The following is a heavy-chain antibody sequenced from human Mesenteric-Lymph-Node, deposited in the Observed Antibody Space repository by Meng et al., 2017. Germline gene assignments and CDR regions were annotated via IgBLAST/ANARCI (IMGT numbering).Heavy chain of an antibody. CDR1: GFTFSNTW. J-gene: IGHJ4*02. Sequence: GGSLRLSCAASGFTFSNTWMSWVRQAPGKGLEWVSAISGSGGSTYYADSVKGRFTISRDNSKNTLYLQMNSLRAEDTAVYYCVRGTGPGSYLVDYWGQGTLVTVSS. V-gene: IGHV3-23*01. CDR3: VRGTGPGSYLVDY. D-gene: IGHD3-10*01. CDR2: ISGSGGST.